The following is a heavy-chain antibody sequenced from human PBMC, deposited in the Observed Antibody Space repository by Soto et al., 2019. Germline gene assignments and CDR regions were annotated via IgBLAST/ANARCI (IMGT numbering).Heavy chain of an antibody. J-gene: IGHJ6*02. Sequence: QVQRVQSGAEVKKPGSSVKVSCKASGGTFSSYAISWVRQAPGQGLEWMGGIIPIFGTANYAQKFQGRVTITADEPTSTAYMEPSSLRSEDTAVYYCARHVPAAGYYYGMDVWGQGTTVTVSS. CDR3: ARHVPAAGYYYGMDV. D-gene: IGHD2-2*01. CDR2: IIPIFGTA. CDR1: GGTFSSYA. V-gene: IGHV1-69*12.